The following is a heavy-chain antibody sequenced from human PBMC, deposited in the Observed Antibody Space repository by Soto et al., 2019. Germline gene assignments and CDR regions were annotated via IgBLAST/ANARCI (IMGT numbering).Heavy chain of an antibody. CDR1: GFNFSTHG. CDR3: VKDMEHSLVRGWFDP. J-gene: IGHJ5*02. V-gene: IGHV3-30*18. CDR2: MSYAGVRK. Sequence: QVQLVESGGGEAQPGRSLRLSCAASGFNFSTHGMHWVRQAPGKGLEWVAVMSYAGVRKYYADSVMGRFTISRDISKNTLYLQMNSLRPEDTAVYYCVKDMEHSLVRGWFDPWGQGTLVIVSS. D-gene: IGHD3-10*01.